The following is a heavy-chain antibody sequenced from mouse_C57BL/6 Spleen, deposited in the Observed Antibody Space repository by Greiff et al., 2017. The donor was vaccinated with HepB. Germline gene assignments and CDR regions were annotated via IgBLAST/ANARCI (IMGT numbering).Heavy chain of an antibody. CDR1: LYPFPYYY. CDR3: ARGDGYDGYFDV. D-gene: IGHD2-2*01. V-gene: IGHV1-26*01. Sequence: SLYPFPYYYINFFNHIHLNILYFILYINPNNGGTSYNQKFKGKATLTVDKSSSTAYMELRSLTSEDSAVYYCARGDGYDGYFDVWGTGTTVTVSS. CDR2: INPNNGGT. J-gene: IGHJ1*03.